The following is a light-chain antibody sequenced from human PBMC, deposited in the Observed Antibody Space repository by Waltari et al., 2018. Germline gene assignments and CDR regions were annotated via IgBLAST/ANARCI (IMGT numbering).Light chain of an antibody. V-gene: IGKV3-20*01. CDR1: QSVSSSY. CDR3: QQYGSSPFT. J-gene: IGKJ3*01. CDR2: GAS. Sequence: EIVLTQSPGTLSLSPGERATLSCRASQSVSSSYLAWYQQKPGQAPRLLIYGASSRATGITDRFSGSGAGTDFTLTISRLEPEDFEVYYCQQYGSSPFTFGPGTKVDIK.